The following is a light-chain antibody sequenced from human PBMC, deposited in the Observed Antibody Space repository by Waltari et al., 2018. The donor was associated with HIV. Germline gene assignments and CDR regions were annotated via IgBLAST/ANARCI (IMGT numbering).Light chain of an antibody. Sequence: EIVLTQSSGTLSLSPGERATLSCRASQSVSSSYLAWYQQKPGQAPRLLIYGASSRATGIPDRFSGSWSGTDFTLTISRLEPEDFAVYYCQQFGSSPQGSRVTFGQGTKLEIK. CDR2: GAS. CDR1: QSVSSSY. CDR3: QQFGSSPQGSRVT. V-gene: IGKV3-20*01. J-gene: IGKJ2*01.